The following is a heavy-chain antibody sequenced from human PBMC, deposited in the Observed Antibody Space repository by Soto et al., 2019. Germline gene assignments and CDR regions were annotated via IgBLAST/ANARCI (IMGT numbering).Heavy chain of an antibody. D-gene: IGHD3-3*01. CDR2: ISGSGGST. CDR1: GFTFSSYA. J-gene: IGHJ4*02. Sequence: GGSLRLSCAASGFTFSSYAMILVRHAPVKGLEWVSAISGSGGSTYYADSVKGRFTISRDNSKNTLYLQMNSLRAEDTAVYYCAKDPRGFLEWLYLTDYWGQGTLVTVSS. CDR3: AKDPRGFLEWLYLTDY. V-gene: IGHV3-23*01.